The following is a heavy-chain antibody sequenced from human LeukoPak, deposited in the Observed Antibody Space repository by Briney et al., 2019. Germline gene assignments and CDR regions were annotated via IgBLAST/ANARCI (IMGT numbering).Heavy chain of an antibody. V-gene: IGHV3-7*01. D-gene: IGHD6-13*01. J-gene: IGHJ4*02. Sequence: PGGSLRLSCAASGFTFSNYWMSWVRQAPGKGLEWMANIKQDGSEKYYVDSVKGRFTISRDNAQNSLYLQINSLRAEDTAVYYCARAPAAGSVDYWGQGTLVTVSS. CDR1: GFTFSNYW. CDR3: ARAPAAGSVDY. CDR2: IKQDGSEK.